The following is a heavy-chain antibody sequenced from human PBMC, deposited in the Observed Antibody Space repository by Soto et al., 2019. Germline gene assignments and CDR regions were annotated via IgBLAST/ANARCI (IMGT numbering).Heavy chain of an antibody. Sequence: SGQVSCKAYGDTFRSYAISWVRQAPGQGLEWMGGIIPIFGTANYAQKFQGRVTITADKSTSTAYMELSSLRSEDTAVYYCARGPAGYSYGYPDGFFRYWGQGTMVTVSS. CDR2: IIPIFGTA. CDR1: GDTFRSYA. V-gene: IGHV1-69*06. J-gene: IGHJ4*02. CDR3: ARGPAGYSYGYPDGFFRY. D-gene: IGHD5-18*01.